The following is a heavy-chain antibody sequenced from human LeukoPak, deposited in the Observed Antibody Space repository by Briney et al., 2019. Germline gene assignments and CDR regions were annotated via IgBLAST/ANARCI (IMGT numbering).Heavy chain of an antibody. Sequence: SVKVSCNASGGTFISYAISWVRQAPGQGLEWMGGIIPIFGTANYAQKFQGRVTITADESTSTAYMELSSLRSEDTAVYYCARGFPARLRLGELSLYWFDPWGQGTLVTVSS. V-gene: IGHV1-69*13. CDR1: GGTFISYA. CDR3: ARGFPARLRLGELSLYWFDP. D-gene: IGHD3-16*02. CDR2: IIPIFGTA. J-gene: IGHJ5*02.